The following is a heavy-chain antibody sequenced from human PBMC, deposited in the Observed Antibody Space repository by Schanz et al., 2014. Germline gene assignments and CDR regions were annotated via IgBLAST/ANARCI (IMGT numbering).Heavy chain of an antibody. CDR3: ARQGIGYQHGRYYYYMDV. CDR1: GGSISSDSYS. V-gene: IGHV4-61*10. D-gene: IGHD2-2*01. Sequence: QVQLQESGPGLVKPSETLSLTCTVSGGSISSDSYSWSWIRQPAGKGLEWIGYIYYSGDTNYNPSLKSRVTISVDTSKNQFSLNLISVTAADTAVYYCARQGIGYQHGRYYYYMDVWGRGTTVTVSS. CDR2: IYYSGDT. J-gene: IGHJ6*03.